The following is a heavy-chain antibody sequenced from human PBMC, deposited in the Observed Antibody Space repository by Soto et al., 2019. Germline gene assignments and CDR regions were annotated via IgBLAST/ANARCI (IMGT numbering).Heavy chain of an antibody. Sequence: SETLSLTSSGSGYNILTVYRIWIRQPPGKRLEWIGYMYYTGSTRYNPSLGSRVTFSVDASKNQFSLNLSSVTAADTAVYYCARGFYDTGGYSSPFDIWGQG. V-gene: IGHV4-59*01. CDR3: ARGFYDTGGYSSPFDI. CDR1: GYNILTVY. D-gene: IGHD3-22*01. CDR2: MYYTGST. J-gene: IGHJ5*02.